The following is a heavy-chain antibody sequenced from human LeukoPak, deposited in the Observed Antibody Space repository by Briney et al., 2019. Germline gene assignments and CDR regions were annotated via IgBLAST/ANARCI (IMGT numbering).Heavy chain of an antibody. Sequence: SETLSLTCTVSGGSISSSSYCWGWIRQPPGKGLEWIGSIYYSGSTYYNPSLKSRVTISVDTSKNQFSLKLSSVAAADTAVYYCARSGLTGPEFDYWGQGTLVTVSS. V-gene: IGHV4-39*07. D-gene: IGHD7-27*01. J-gene: IGHJ4*02. CDR1: GGSISSSSYC. CDR3: ARSGLTGPEFDY. CDR2: IYYSGST.